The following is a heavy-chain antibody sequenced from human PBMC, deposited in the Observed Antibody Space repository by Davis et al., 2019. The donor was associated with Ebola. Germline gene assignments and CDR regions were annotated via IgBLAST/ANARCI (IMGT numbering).Heavy chain of an antibody. CDR1: GGSISSSSYY. D-gene: IGHD4-17*01. CDR2: IYHSGST. V-gene: IGHV4-39*07. Sequence: SETLSLTCTVSGGSISSSSYYWGWIRQPPGKGLEWIGSIYHSGSTYYNPSLKSRATISLGTSKTQFSLKVSSVTAADTAVYYCARADGDYVHFDYWGQGILVTVSS. J-gene: IGHJ4*02. CDR3: ARADGDYVHFDY.